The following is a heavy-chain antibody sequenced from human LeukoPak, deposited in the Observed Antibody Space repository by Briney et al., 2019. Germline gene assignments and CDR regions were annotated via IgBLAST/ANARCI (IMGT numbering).Heavy chain of an antibody. Sequence: ASVKVSCKASGYTFTGYYMHRVRQAPGQGLEWMGWINPNSGGTNYAQKFQGRVTMTRDTSISTAYMELSRLRSDDTAVYYCARSIGYSSSSTLGYWGQGTLVTVSS. V-gene: IGHV1-2*02. CDR1: GYTFTGYY. CDR2: INPNSGGT. D-gene: IGHD6-13*01. J-gene: IGHJ4*02. CDR3: ARSIGYSSSSTLGY.